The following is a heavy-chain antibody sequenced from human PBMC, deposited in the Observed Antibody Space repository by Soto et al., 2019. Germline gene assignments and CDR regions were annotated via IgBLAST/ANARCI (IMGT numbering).Heavy chain of an antibody. CDR3: ARKSGPYCSSTSCSYGMDV. CDR1: GYTFTSYA. J-gene: IGHJ6*02. CDR2: INAGNGNT. Sequence: ASVKVSCKASGYTFTSYAMHWVRQAPGQRLEWMGWINAGNGNTKYSQKFQGRVTITRDTSASTAYMELSSLRSEDTAVYYCARKSGPYCSSTSCSYGMDVWGQGTTVTVSS. V-gene: IGHV1-3*01. D-gene: IGHD2-2*01.